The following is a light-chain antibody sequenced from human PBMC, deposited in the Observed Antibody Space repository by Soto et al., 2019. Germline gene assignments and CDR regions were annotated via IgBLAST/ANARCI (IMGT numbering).Light chain of an antibody. CDR3: QQYGSSPSWT. V-gene: IGKV3-20*01. Sequence: ESVLTQSLGALSLSTGERATLSCRASQSVSSSYLAWYQQKPGQAPRLLIYGASSRATGIPDRFSGSGSGTDFTLTISRLEPEDFAVYYCQQYGSSPSWTFGQGTKVDIK. CDR2: GAS. CDR1: QSVSSSY. J-gene: IGKJ1*01.